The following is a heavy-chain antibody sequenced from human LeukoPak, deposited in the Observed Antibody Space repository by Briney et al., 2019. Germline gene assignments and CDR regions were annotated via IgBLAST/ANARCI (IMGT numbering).Heavy chain of an antibody. V-gene: IGHV4-59*01. D-gene: IGHD4-11*01. CDR3: ARGLGYSNSYYFDY. J-gene: IGHJ4*02. Sequence: PSETLSLTCTVSGGSISSYYWSWIRQPPGKGLEWIGYIYYSGSTNYNPSLKSRVTISVDTSKNQFSLKLSSVTAADTAVYYCARGLGYSNSYYFDYWGQGTLVTVSS. CDR2: IYYSGST. CDR1: GGSISSYY.